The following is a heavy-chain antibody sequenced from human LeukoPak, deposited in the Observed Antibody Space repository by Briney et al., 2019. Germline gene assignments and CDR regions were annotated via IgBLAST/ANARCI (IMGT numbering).Heavy chain of an antibody. CDR2: ISTSSSYI. J-gene: IGHJ3*02. Sequence: KPGGSLRLSCAASGFTFSSYSMKWVRQAPGKGLEWVSSISTSSSYIYYADSVKGRFTIPRDNAKNSLYLQMNSLRAEDTAVYYCARAALRYFDRDAFDIWGQGTMVNVSS. CDR1: GFTFSSYS. V-gene: IGHV3-21*01. D-gene: IGHD3-9*01. CDR3: ARAALRYFDRDAFDI.